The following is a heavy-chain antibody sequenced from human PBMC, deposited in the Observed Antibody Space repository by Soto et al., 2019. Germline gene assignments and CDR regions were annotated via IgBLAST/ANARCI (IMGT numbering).Heavy chain of an antibody. D-gene: IGHD2-2*01. Sequence: SQTLSLTCAISGDSVSSNSATWNRIRQSPSRGLEWLGRTYYRSKWYSEYAVSVQGRISINPDTSKNQFSLQVNSVTPEDTAVYYCARGLKGAIPSEDFGYWGQGSLVTVSS. CDR1: GDSVSSNSAT. V-gene: IGHV6-1*01. J-gene: IGHJ4*02. CDR2: TYYRSKWYS. CDR3: ARGLKGAIPSEDFGY.